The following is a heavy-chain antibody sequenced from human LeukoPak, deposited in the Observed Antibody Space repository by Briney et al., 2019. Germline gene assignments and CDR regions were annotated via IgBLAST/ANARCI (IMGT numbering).Heavy chain of an antibody. CDR1: GGSISSYY. Sequence: PSETLSLTCTVSGGSISSYYWSWIRQPPGKGLEWIGYIYYSGSTNYNPSLKSRVTISVDTSKNQFSLKLSSVTAADTAVYYCARDSRAVAVAVFDYWGQGTRVTVSP. CDR3: ARDSRAVAVAVFDY. V-gene: IGHV4-59*01. CDR2: IYYSGST. D-gene: IGHD6-19*01. J-gene: IGHJ4*02.